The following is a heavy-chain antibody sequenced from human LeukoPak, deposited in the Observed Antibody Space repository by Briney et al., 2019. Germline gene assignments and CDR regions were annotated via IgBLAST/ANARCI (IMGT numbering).Heavy chain of an antibody. Sequence: PGGSLRLSCAVSGITLSNYGMSWVRQAPGKGLEWVSAISGSGGSTYYADSVKGRFTISRDNSKNTLYLQMNSLRAEDTAVYYCAKPAAAGHFDYWGQGTLVTVSS. D-gene: IGHD6-13*01. V-gene: IGHV3-23*01. CDR1: GITLSNYG. J-gene: IGHJ4*02. CDR2: ISGSGGST. CDR3: AKPAAAGHFDY.